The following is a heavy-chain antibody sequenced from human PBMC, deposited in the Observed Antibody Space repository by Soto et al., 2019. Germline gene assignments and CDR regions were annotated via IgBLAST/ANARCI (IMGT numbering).Heavy chain of an antibody. CDR3: AKTPPREDIVVVVAANFFDY. V-gene: IGHV3-23*01. J-gene: IGHJ4*02. D-gene: IGHD2-15*01. CDR2: ISGSGGST. Sequence: EVQLLESGGGLVQPGGSLRLSCAASGFTFSSYAMSWVRQAPGKGLEWVSAISGSGGSTYYADSVKGRFTISRDNSKNTLYLQMNKLRTEDTAVYYCAKTPPREDIVVVVAANFFDYWGQGTLVTVSS. CDR1: GFTFSSYA.